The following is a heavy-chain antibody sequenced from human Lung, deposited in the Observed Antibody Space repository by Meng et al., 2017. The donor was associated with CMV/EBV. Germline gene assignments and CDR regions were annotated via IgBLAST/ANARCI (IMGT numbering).Heavy chain of an antibody. CDR2: ISYDGNDK. CDR3: AKDLGRERLPDD. D-gene: IGHD1-26*01. V-gene: IGHV3-30*18. CDR1: GFYFRSYG. J-gene: IGHJ4*02. Sequence: CGGSGFYFRSYGMHWVRQAPGKGLEWLAVISYDGNDKYYVDSVKGRFTISRDNSKNTLYLQMNNLRPEDTAVYYCAKDLGRERLPDDWGQGTLVTVSS.